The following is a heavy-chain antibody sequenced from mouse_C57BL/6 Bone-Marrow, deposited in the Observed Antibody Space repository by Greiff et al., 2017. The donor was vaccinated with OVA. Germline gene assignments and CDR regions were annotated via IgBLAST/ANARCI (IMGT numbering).Heavy chain of an antibody. Sequence: VQLQQSGPGLVQPSQSLSITCTVSGFSFTSYGVHWVRQSPGKGLEWLGVIWSGGSTDYNAAFISRLSISKDNSKSQVFFKMNSLQADDTAIYYCACYYGYDEGYAMDYWGQGTSVTVSS. J-gene: IGHJ4*01. CDR3: ACYYGYDEGYAMDY. D-gene: IGHD2-2*01. CDR1: GFSFTSYG. V-gene: IGHV2-2*01. CDR2: IWSGGST.